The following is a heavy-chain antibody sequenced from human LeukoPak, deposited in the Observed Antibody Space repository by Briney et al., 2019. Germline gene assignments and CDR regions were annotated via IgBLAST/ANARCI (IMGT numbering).Heavy chain of an antibody. V-gene: IGHV1-2*06. CDR3: VRESGSADAFEI. Sequence: ASVKDSCKSSGYTFTGDYMHWVRQAPRRRLESVGLINQRSGGMNYVQKLRGSVTLTRETSISTHYMELSRLRADDTPVYFCVRESGSADAFEIWGERTMVTVPS. CDR1: GYTFTGDY. D-gene: IGHD1-26*01. CDR2: INQRSGGM. J-gene: IGHJ3*02.